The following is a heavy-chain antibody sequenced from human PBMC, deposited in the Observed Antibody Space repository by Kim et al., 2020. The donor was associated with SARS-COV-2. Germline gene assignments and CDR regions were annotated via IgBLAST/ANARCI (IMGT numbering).Heavy chain of an antibody. CDR3: ARALRGYYDSGKGVVGY. D-gene: IGHD3-22*01. CDR1: GYSFTSFY. V-gene: IGHV1-46*01. CDR2: IHPGGGST. Sequence: ASVKVSCKTSGYSFTSFYIHWVRQAPGQGLEWMGIIHPGGGSTTYTQKFQGRVTMTRDTSTSTVYMELSSLTSEDTAVYYCARALRGYYDSGKGVVGYCGQGTLVTVSS. J-gene: IGHJ4*02.